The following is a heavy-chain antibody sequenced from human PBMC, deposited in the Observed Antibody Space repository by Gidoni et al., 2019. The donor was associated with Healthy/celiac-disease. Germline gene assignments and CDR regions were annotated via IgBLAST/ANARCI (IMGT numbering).Heavy chain of an antibody. Sequence: EVQLVESGGGLVKPGGSLRLSCAAYGFTCSNAWMDWVRQAPGKGLECVGRIKSKTDGGTTDYAAPVKGRFTISRDDSKNTLYLQMNSLKTEDTAVYYCTTEMWLLYYGMDVWGQGTTVTVSS. CDR3: TTEMWLLYYGMDV. V-gene: IGHV3-15*07. CDR2: IKSKTDGGTT. D-gene: IGHD6-19*01. CDR1: GFTCSNAW. J-gene: IGHJ6*02.